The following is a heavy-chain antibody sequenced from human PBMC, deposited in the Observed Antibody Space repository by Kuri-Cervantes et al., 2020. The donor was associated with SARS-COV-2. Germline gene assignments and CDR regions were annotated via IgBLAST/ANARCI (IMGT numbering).Heavy chain of an antibody. Sequence: GGSLRLSCTVSGGSINSGSYYWGWIRQPPGKGLEWVSIFLNSGTTFYADSVKGRFTISRDTSKNTLYLEMKSLRVEDTAVYYCARVLWDFDSSGYPFDSWGQGTLVTVSS. V-gene: IGHV3-53*01. CDR3: ARVLWDFDSSGYPFDS. D-gene: IGHD3-22*01. CDR2: FLNSGTT. CDR1: GGSINSGSYY. J-gene: IGHJ4*02.